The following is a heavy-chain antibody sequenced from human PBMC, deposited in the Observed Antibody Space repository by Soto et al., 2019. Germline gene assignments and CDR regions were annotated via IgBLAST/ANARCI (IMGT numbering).Heavy chain of an antibody. V-gene: IGHV3-30*18. CDR2: ISYDGSNK. CDR3: AKDFFYDYIWGSSGGNFDY. CDR1: GFTFSSYG. D-gene: IGHD3-16*01. Sequence: GGSLRLSCAASGFTFSSYGMHWVRQAPGKGLEWVAVISYDGSNKYYADSVKGRFTISRDNSKNTLYLQMNSLRAEDTAVYYCAKDFFYDYIWGSSGGNFDYWGQGTLVTVSS. J-gene: IGHJ4*02.